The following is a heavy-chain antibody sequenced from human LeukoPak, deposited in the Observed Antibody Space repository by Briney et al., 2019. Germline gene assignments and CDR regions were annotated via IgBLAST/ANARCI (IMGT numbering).Heavy chain of an antibody. J-gene: IGHJ1*01. Sequence: GGSLRLSGAASGFTVSSSYMSWVRQAPGKGLEWVSVIYSGGSTYYADSVKGRFTISRDNSKNTLYLQMNSLRAEDTAVYYCARLYDSSGFWGQGTLVTVSS. CDR1: GFTVSSSY. CDR2: IYSGGST. CDR3: ARLYDSSGF. D-gene: IGHD3-22*01. V-gene: IGHV3-53*01.